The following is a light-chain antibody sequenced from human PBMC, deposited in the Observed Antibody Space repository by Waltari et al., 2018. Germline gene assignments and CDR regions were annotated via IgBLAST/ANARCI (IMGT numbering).Light chain of an antibody. V-gene: IGLV1-47*01. Sequence: QSVLTQPPSASGTPGQRVTISCSGRDSNSGNNYVYWSQHVPGLAPKLLIYRNNHWPSGVPDRFTGSKSGTSASLVISGLRSEDEADYYCAAWDDSLGGHVVFGGGTKVTVL. CDR1: DSNSGNNY. CDR3: AAWDDSLGGHVV. J-gene: IGLJ2*01. CDR2: RNN.